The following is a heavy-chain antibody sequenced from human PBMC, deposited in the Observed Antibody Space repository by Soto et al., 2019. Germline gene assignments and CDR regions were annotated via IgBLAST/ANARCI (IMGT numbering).Heavy chain of an antibody. CDR2: IAPIFDIS. J-gene: IGHJ3*01. V-gene: IGHV1-69*02. Sequence: QVQLVQSGAEVKKPGSSVRVSCKASGGTFDSYTISWVRQAPGQGLDWVGRIAPIFDISKYAPKFQGRVTITADKSTSTADMDLSGLTSEDTAVYYCATGAFGGRPQLVRDAFDFWGQGTMVTVSS. CDR1: GGTFDSYT. CDR3: ATGAFGGRPQLVRDAFDF. D-gene: IGHD3-16*01.